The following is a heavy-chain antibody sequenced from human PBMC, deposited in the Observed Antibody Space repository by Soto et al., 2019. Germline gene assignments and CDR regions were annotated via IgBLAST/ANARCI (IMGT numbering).Heavy chain of an antibody. CDR3: ARSNNWNYGGENWFDP. CDR2: IIPIFGTA. D-gene: IGHD1-7*01. CDR1: GGTFSSYA. Sequence: QVQLVQSGAEVKKPGSSVKVSCKASGGTFSSYAISWVRQAPGQGLEWMGGIIPIFGTANYAQKFQGRVTITADESTSTAYMELCSLRSEDTAVYYCARSNNWNYGGENWFDPWGQGTLVTVSS. V-gene: IGHV1-69*01. J-gene: IGHJ5*02.